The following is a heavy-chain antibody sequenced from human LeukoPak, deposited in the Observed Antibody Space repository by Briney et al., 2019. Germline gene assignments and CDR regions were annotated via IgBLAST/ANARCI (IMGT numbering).Heavy chain of an antibody. CDR3: ASRSTVTNYFDY. CDR2: IYYSGST. J-gene: IGHJ4*02. D-gene: IGHD4-17*01. CDR1: GGSISSYY. Sequence: SETLSLTCTVSGGSISSYYWSWIRQPPGKGLEWIGCIYYSGSTNYNPSLKSRVTISVDTSKNQFSLKLSSVTAADTAVYYCASRSTVTNYFDYWGQGTLVTVSS. V-gene: IGHV4-59*01.